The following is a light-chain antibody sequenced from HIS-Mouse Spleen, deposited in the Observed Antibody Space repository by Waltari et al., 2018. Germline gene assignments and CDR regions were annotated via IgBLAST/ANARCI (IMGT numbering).Light chain of an antibody. V-gene: IGKV1-9*01. CDR1: QGISSY. CDR2: AAS. Sequence: DIQLTQSPSFLSASVGARVTITCRASQGISSYLAWYQQKPGKAPKLLIYAASTVQSGVPSRFSGSGSETEFTLTISSLQPEDFATYYCQQLNSYPPTFGQGTKVEIK. J-gene: IGKJ1*01. CDR3: QQLNSYPPT.